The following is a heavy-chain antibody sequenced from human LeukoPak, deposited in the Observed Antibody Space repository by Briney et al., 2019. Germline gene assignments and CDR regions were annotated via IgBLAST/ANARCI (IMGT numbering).Heavy chain of an antibody. CDR2: IYYSGST. J-gene: IGHJ6*03. CDR3: ARVKAAAGTSWYYMDV. D-gene: IGHD6-13*01. V-gene: IGHV4-59*01. CDR1: GGSISSYY. Sequence: SETLSLTCTVSGGSISSYYWSWIRQPPGKGLEWIGYIYYSGSTNYNPSLKSRVTISVDTSKNQFFLKLSSVTAADTAVYYCARVKAAAGTSWYYMDVWGKGTTVTVSS.